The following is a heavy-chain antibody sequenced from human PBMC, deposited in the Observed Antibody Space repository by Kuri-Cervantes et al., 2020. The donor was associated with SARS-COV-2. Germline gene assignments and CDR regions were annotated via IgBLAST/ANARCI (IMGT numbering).Heavy chain of an antibody. D-gene: IGHD3-10*01. CDR2: IIPILGIA. CDR3: AKKGARAPNWFDP. J-gene: IGHJ5*02. Sequence: SVKVSCKASGGTFSSYAISWVRQAPGQGLEWMGRIIPILGIANYAQKFQGRVTITADKSTSTAYMELSSLRAEDTAVYYCAKKGARAPNWFDPWGQGTLVTVSS. CDR1: GGTFSSYA. V-gene: IGHV1-69*04.